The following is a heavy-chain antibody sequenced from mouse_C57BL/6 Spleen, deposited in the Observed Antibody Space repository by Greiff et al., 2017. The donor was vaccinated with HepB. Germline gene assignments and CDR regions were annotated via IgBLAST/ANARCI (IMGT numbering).Heavy chain of an antibody. D-gene: IGHD3-2*02. J-gene: IGHJ4*01. V-gene: IGHV1-42*01. CDR3: ARSGQGKNYYAMDY. Sequence: EVQRVESGPELVKPGASVKISCKASGYSFIGYYMNWVKQSPEKSLEWIGELNPSTGGTTYNQKFKAKATLTVDKSSSTAYMQLKSLTSEDSAVYYCARSGQGKNYYAMDYWGQGTSVTVSS. CDR2: LNPSTGGT. CDR1: GYSFIGYY.